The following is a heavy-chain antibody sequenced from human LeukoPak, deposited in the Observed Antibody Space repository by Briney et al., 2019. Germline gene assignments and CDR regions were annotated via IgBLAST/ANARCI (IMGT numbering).Heavy chain of an antibody. CDR1: GYTFTSYD. J-gene: IGHJ5*02. CDR3: ATAKVLANNWFDP. V-gene: IGHV1-24*01. Sequence: ASVKVSCKASGYTFTSYDINWVRQATGQGLEWMGGFDPEDGETIYAQKFQGRVTMTEDTTTDTAYMELSSLRSEDTAVYYCATAKVLANNWFDPWGQGTLVTVSS. CDR2: FDPEDGET.